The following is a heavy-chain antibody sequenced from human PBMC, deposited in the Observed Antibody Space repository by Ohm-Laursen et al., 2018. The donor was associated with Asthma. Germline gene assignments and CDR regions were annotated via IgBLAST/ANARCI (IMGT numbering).Heavy chain of an antibody. V-gene: IGHV3-21*01. CDR1: GYTFSRYS. D-gene: IGHD5-18*01. Sequence: SLRLSCAASGYTFSRYSIHWVRQIPGKGLEWVASISTASSFIYYADSVKGRFTISRDNSRNTLFLQMNTLRPEDTAVYFCARGHGGIQRWLSYQCDNWGQGTLVTVSS. CDR3: ARGHGGIQRWLSYQCDN. CDR2: ISTASSFI. J-gene: IGHJ4*02.